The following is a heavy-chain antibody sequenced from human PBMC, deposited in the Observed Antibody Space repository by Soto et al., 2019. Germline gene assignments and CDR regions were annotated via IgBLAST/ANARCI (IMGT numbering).Heavy chain of an antibody. Sequence: WGSLRLSCAASGFTYSSYAMHWVRQAPGKGLEWVAVISYDGSNKYYADSVKGRFTISRDNSKNTLYLQMNSLRAEDTAVYYCARDTGIIIYYYGMDVWGQGTTVTVSS. CDR3: ARDTGIIIYYYGMDV. J-gene: IGHJ6*02. CDR1: GFTYSSYA. D-gene: IGHD4-17*01. V-gene: IGHV3-30-3*01. CDR2: ISYDGSNK.